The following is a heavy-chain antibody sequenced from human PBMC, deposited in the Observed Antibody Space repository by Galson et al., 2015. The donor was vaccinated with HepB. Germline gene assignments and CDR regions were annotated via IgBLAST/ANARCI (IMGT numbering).Heavy chain of an antibody. D-gene: IGHD7-27*01. Sequence: SLRLSCAASGFTFSNYNMNWVRQAPGKGLEWVSSISSTGAYIYYADSVKSRFTVSRDNAKNSLYLQMNSLRDEDTAVYYCARDPPLGTPFDYWGQGTLVTVSS. V-gene: IGHV3-21*01. J-gene: IGHJ4*02. CDR2: ISSTGAYI. CDR3: ARDPPLGTPFDY. CDR1: GFTFSNYN.